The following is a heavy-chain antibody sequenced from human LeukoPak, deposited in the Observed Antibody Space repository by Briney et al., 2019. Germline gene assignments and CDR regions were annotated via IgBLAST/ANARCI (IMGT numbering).Heavy chain of an antibody. CDR3: AGLWDFVVVPAAMLGSYFDY. CDR2: IYPGDSDT. J-gene: IGHJ4*02. V-gene: IGHV5-51*01. Sequence: GAPLKTCCMASGSSFTSYWIGWVRQMPGKGLEWMGIIYPGDSDTRYSPSFQGQVTISADTSITTAYLQCSSLKDLDTAMYYGAGLWDFVVVPAAMLGSYFDYWGQGTLVTVSS. CDR1: GSSFTSYW. D-gene: IGHD2-2*01.